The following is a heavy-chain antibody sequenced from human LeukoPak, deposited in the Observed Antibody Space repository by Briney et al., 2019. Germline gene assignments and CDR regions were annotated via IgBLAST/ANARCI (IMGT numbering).Heavy chain of an antibody. CDR2: IYYSGST. V-gene: IGHV4-59*01. J-gene: IGHJ4*02. CDR3: ARVGYYYDSSGYSFDY. Sequence: PPETLSLTCTVSGGSISSYYWSWIRQPPGKGLEWIGYIYYSGSTNFNPSLKSRVTISVDTSKNQFSLKLSSVTAADTAVYYCARVGYYYDSSGYSFDYWGQGTLVTVSS. D-gene: IGHD3-22*01. CDR1: GGSISSYY.